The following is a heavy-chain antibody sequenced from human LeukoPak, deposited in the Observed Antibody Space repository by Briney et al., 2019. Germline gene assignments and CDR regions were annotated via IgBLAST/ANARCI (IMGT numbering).Heavy chain of an antibody. D-gene: IGHD1-26*01. CDR3: AKDKPDWYSGSYYDY. CDR2: ISGSGGST. V-gene: IGHV3-23*01. J-gene: IGHJ4*02. CDR1: GFTFSSYA. Sequence: PGGSLRLSCAASGFTFSSYAMSWVRQAPGKGLEWVSAISGSGGSTYYADSVKGRFTISGDNSKNTLYLQMNSLRAEDTAVYYCAKDKPDWYSGSYYDYWGQGTLVTVSS.